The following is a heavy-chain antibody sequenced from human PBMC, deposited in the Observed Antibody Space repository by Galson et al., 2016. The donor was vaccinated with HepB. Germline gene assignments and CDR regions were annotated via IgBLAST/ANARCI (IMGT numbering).Heavy chain of an antibody. V-gene: IGHV3-74*01. Sequence: SLRLSCAASGFTLTNAWMSWVRQAPGKGLMWVSRINPDGSWTTYADSVKGRFTISRDNTKNTLYLQMNSLRAEDTAVYYCARDNARFGERKFYYYDGLDVWGQGTTVTVSS. CDR2: INPDGSWT. D-gene: IGHD3-10*01. CDR3: ARDNARFGERKFYYYDGLDV. J-gene: IGHJ6*02. CDR1: GFTLTNAW.